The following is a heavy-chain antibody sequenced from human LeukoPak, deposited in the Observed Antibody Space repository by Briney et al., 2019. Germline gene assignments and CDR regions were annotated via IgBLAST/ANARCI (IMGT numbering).Heavy chain of an antibody. CDR3: ATGSGYYMTEYYFDY. D-gene: IGHD3-3*01. V-gene: IGHV4-59*01. Sequence: PSETLSLTCTVSGGSISSYYWSWIRQPPGKGLEWVGYIYYSGSTNYNPSLKSRVTISVDTSKNQSSLKLSSVTAADTAVYYCATGSGYYMTEYYFDYWGQGTLVTVSS. CDR2: IYYSGST. CDR1: GGSISSYY. J-gene: IGHJ4*02.